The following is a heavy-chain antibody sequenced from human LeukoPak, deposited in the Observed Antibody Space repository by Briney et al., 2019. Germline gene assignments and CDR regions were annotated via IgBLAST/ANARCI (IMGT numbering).Heavy chain of an antibody. V-gene: IGHV4-39*01. CDR3: ARSHAYYYDSSGYLDWFDP. CDR1: GGSISSSSYY. CDR2: IYYSGGT. D-gene: IGHD3-22*01. J-gene: IGHJ5*02. Sequence: SETLSLTCTVSGGSISSSSYYWGWIRQPPGKGLEWIGSIYYSGGTYYNPSLKSRVTISVDTSKNQFSLKLSSVTAADTAVYYCARSHAYYYDSSGYLDWFDPWGQGTLVTVSS.